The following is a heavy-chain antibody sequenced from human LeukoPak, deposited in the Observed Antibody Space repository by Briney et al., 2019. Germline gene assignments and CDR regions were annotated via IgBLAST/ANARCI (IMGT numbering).Heavy chain of an antibody. D-gene: IGHD5-18*01. CDR3: ARGGYSPNYYYYGMDV. Sequence: ASVKVSCKASGYTFTGYYMHWVRQAPGQGLEWMGWINPNSGGTNYAQKFQGWVTMTRDTSISTAYMELSRLRSEDTAVYYCARGGYSPNYYYYGMDVWGQGTTVTVSS. CDR2: INPNSGGT. CDR1: GYTFTGYY. J-gene: IGHJ6*02. V-gene: IGHV1-2*04.